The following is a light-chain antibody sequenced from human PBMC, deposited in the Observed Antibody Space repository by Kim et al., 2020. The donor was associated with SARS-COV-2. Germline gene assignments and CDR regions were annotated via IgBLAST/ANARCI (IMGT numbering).Light chain of an antibody. V-gene: IGLV1-47*01. CDR1: SFNIGSNY. Sequence: GKRVTISCSGSSFNIGSNYVYWYQQLPGTAPKLLIYRNNQRPSGVPDRFSGSKSGTSASLAISGLRSEDEADYYCAAWDDSLSVVVFGGGTKLTVL. CDR3: AAWDDSLSVVV. CDR2: RNN. J-gene: IGLJ2*01.